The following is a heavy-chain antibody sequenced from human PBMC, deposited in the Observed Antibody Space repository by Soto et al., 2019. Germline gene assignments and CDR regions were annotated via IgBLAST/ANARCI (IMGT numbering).Heavy chain of an antibody. CDR2: ISAYNGNT. CDR1: GYTFTSYG. Sequence: ASVKVSCKASGYTFTSYGISWVRQAPGQGLEWMGWISAYNGNTNYAQKLHGRVTMTTDTSTSTAYMELRSLRSDDTAVYYCARVGGPTGSRYKTDYWGQGTLVTVSS. J-gene: IGHJ4*02. CDR3: ARVGGPTGSRYKTDY. V-gene: IGHV1-18*01. D-gene: IGHD5-12*01.